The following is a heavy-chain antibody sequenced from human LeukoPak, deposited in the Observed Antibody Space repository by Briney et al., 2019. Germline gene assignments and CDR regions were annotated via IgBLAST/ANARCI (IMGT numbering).Heavy chain of an antibody. V-gene: IGHV3-23*01. D-gene: IGHD5-18*01. CDR1: GFTFSSYA. J-gene: IGHJ4*02. CDR3: ATGIQLWSYFDY. Sequence: QSGGSLRLSCAASGFTFSSYAMSWVRQAPGKGLEWVSAISGSGGSTYYADSVKGRFTISRDNSKNTLYLQMNSLRAEDTAVYYCATGIQLWSYFDYWGQGTLVTVSS. CDR2: ISGSGGST.